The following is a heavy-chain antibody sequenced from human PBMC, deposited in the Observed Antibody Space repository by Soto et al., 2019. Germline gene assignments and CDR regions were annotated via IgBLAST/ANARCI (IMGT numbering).Heavy chain of an antibody. CDR1: GFTFAGYA. Sequence: EVQLLESGGGLVQAGGSLRLSCAASGFTFAGYAMSWVRQAPGKGLEWVSGISGSGGSSYYADSVKGRFTISRDTSKITRFLQMNSLRAEDTAVYYCAKAPGFWGGDDYSYYYMDVWGKGTTVTVSS. CDR2: ISGSGGSS. CDR3: AKAPGFWGGDDYSYYYMDV. J-gene: IGHJ6*03. D-gene: IGHD3-16*01. V-gene: IGHV3-23*01.